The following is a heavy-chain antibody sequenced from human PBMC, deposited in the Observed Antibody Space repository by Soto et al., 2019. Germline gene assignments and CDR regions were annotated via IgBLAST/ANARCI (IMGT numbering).Heavy chain of an antibody. CDR3: ARRYGWLYFEY. CDR2: IFYSGST. D-gene: IGHD3-10*01. Sequence: SETLSLTCTVSGDSISSSNYFWGWIRQPPGKGLEWIGTIFYSGSTYYNPSLKSRVTISVDTSKNQFSLKLTSVTAADTALYYCARRYGWLYFEYWGQGSLVTVS. J-gene: IGHJ4*02. CDR1: GDSISSSNYF. V-gene: IGHV4-39*01.